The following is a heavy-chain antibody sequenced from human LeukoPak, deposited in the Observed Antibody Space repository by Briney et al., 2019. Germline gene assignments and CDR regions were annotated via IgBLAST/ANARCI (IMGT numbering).Heavy chain of an antibody. Sequence: GGSLRLSCAGSGFSFSRYGMHWVRQAPGKGLEWVAVIWYDGSSKFYEASVRGRFTISRGNAKSTLYLQMSSLGAEDTAVYYCARAETGYNYASSWFFDLWGRGTLVSVSS. J-gene: IGHJ2*01. CDR1: GFSFSRYG. V-gene: IGHV3-33*01. D-gene: IGHD5-18*01. CDR2: IWYDGSSK. CDR3: ARAETGYNYASSWFFDL.